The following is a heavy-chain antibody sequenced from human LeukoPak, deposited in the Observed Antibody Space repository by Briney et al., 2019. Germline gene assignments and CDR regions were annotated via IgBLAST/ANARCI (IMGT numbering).Heavy chain of an antibody. D-gene: IGHD2-15*01. Sequence: PGRSLRLSCAASGFTFSSYGMHWVRQAPGKGLEWVAVISYDGSNKYYADSVKGRFTISRDNSKNTLYLQMNSLRAEDTAVYYCAKSLPYSRYRDQGYYAFDIWGQGTMVTVSS. CDR3: AKSLPYSRYRDQGYYAFDI. J-gene: IGHJ3*02. CDR2: ISYDGSNK. V-gene: IGHV3-30*18. CDR1: GFTFSSYG.